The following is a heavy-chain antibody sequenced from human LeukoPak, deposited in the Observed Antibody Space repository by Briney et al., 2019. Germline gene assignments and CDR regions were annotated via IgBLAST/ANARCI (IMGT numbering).Heavy chain of an antibody. D-gene: IGHD6-19*01. CDR3: ARDRAVAGLDY. Sequence: SETLSLTCTVSGGSISSYYWSWIRQPPGKGLEWIGYIYYSGSTNYNPSLKSRVTISVDTSKNQFSLKLSSVTAADTAVYYCARDRAVAGLDYWGQGTLVIVSS. CDR1: GGSISSYY. V-gene: IGHV4-59*01. CDR2: IYYSGST. J-gene: IGHJ4*02.